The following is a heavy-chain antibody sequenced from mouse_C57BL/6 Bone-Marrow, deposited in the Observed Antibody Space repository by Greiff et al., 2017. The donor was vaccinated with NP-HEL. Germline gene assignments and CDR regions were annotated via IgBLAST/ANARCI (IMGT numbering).Heavy chain of an antibody. Sequence: EVKLMESGPGLVKPSQSLSLTCSVTGYSITSGYYWNWIRQFPGNKLEWMGYISYDGSNNYNPSLKNRISITRDTSKNQFFLKLNSVTTEDTATYYCARGDYNNYVGDYYAMDYWGQGTSVTVSS. CDR2: ISYDGSN. CDR3: ARGDYNNYVGDYYAMDY. V-gene: IGHV3-6*01. CDR1: GYSITSGYY. J-gene: IGHJ4*01. D-gene: IGHD2-5*01.